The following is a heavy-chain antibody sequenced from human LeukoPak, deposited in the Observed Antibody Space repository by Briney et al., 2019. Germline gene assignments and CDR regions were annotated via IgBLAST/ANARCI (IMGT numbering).Heavy chain of an antibody. D-gene: IGHD3-22*01. CDR1: GDSVSRNSAA. CDR3: ARDLYDSSGYYYFFLDY. J-gene: IGHJ4*02. V-gene: IGHV6-1*01. Sequence: SQTLPLTCAISGDSVSRNSAAWSWIRQSPSRGLEWLGRTYYRSKWYNDYAVSVKSRVTINPDTSKNQFSLQLNSVTPEDTAVYYCARDLYDSSGYYYFFLDYWGQGTLVTVSS. CDR2: TYYRSKWYN.